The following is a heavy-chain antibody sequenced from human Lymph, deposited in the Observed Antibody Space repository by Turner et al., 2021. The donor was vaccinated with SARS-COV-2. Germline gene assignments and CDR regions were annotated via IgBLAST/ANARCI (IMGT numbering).Heavy chain of an antibody. CDR3: ARRHSGNYDAFDI. CDR2: FIPILGIA. CDR1: GGTFSTYV. D-gene: IGHD1-26*01. J-gene: IGHJ3*02. V-gene: IGHV1-69*10. Sequence: QVQLVQSGAEVKKPGSSVKVSCKASGGTFSTYVISWVRQAPGQGLEWMGGFIPILGIANYAQKFQGRVTITADKSTSTAYMELSSLRSEDTAVYHCARRHSGNYDAFDIWGQGTMVTVSS.